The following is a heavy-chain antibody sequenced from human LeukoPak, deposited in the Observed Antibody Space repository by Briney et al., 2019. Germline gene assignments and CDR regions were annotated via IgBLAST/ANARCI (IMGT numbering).Heavy chain of an antibody. Sequence: PGGSLRLSCAASGFTFSSYSMNWVRQAPGKGLEWVSSISSSSSYIYYADSVKGRFTISRDNAKNTPYLQMNSLRAEDTAVYSCARANNFDYWGQGTLVTVSS. V-gene: IGHV3-21*01. CDR3: ARANNFDY. D-gene: IGHD4/OR15-4a*01. CDR1: GFTFSSYS. J-gene: IGHJ4*02. CDR2: ISSSSSYI.